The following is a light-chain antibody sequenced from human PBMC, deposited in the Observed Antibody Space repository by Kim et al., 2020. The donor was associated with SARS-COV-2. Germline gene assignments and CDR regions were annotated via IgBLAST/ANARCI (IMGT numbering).Light chain of an antibody. CDR3: AAWDESLNGPYV. V-gene: IGLV1-44*01. Sequence: RVTIACSGTNSDIGSNTVNWYQQLPGTTHKLLIYSDNQRPSGVPDRFSGSKSGTSASLAISGLQPEDEADYYCAAWDESLNGPYVFGSGTKVTVL. CDR1: NSDIGSNT. J-gene: IGLJ1*01. CDR2: SDN.